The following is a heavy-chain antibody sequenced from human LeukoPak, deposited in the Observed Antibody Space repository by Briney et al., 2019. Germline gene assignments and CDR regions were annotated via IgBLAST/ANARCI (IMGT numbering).Heavy chain of an antibody. CDR2: INPNSGGT. CDR1: GYTFTGYY. Sequence: ASVKVSCKASGYTFTGYYMHWVRQAPGQGLEWMGWINPNSGGTNYAQKFQGRVTMTRDTSISTAYMELSRLRSDDTAVYYCATGIVVVSAAIPGEVRNWFDPWGQGTLVTVSS. D-gene: IGHD2-2*02. CDR3: ATGIVVVSAAIPGEVRNWFDP. V-gene: IGHV1-2*02. J-gene: IGHJ5*02.